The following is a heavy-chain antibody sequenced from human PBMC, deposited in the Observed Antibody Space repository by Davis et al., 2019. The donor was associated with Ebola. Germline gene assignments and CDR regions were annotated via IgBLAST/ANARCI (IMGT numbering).Heavy chain of an antibody. CDR3: ARVDRRGDHDY. Sequence: GGSLRLSCAASGFTLSGYDMNWVRQAPGKGLQWVAVIWDDGSNKYYADSVKGRFTISRDNAKNSLYLQMNSLRAEDTAVYYCARVDRRGDHDYWGQGTLVTVSS. V-gene: IGHV3-33*01. D-gene: IGHD4-17*01. J-gene: IGHJ4*02. CDR2: IWDDGSNK. CDR1: GFTLSGYD.